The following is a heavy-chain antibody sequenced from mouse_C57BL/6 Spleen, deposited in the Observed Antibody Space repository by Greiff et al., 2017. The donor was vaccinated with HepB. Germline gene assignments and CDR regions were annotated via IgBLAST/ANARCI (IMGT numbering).Heavy chain of an antibody. V-gene: IGHV1-39*01. CDR2: INPNYGTT. CDR1: GYSFTDYN. Sequence: EVQLQQSGPELVKPGASVKISCKASGYSFTDYNMNWVKQSNGKSLEWIGVINPNYGTTSYNQKFKGKATLTVDQSSSTAYMQLNSLTSEDSAVYYCANYYGSSYDWYFDVWGTGTTITVSS. J-gene: IGHJ1*03. D-gene: IGHD1-1*01. CDR3: ANYYGSSYDWYFDV.